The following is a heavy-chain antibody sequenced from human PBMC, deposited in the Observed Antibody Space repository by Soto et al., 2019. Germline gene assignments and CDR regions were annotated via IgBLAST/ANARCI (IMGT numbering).Heavy chain of an antibody. CDR1: GDSVSSNSAA. CDR3: ARVKPYYYGSGSYYNCFDY. Sequence: QSQTLSLTCAISGDSVSSNSAAWNWIRQSPSRGLEWLGRTYYRSKWYNDYAVSVKSRITINPDTSKNQFSLQLNSVTPEDTAVYYCARVKPYYYGSGSYYNCFDYWGQGTLVTVSS. V-gene: IGHV6-1*01. J-gene: IGHJ4*02. CDR2: TYYRSKWYN. D-gene: IGHD3-10*01.